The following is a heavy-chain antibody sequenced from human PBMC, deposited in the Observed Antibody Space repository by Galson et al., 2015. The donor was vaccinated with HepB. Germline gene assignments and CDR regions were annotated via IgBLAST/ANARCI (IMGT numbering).Heavy chain of an antibody. V-gene: IGHV1-18*01. D-gene: IGHD2-2*01. CDR3: ARDGYCSSTSCYEPFDY. CDR2: ISAYNGNT. CDR1: GYTFTSYG. J-gene: IGHJ4*02. Sequence: SVKVSCKASGYTFTSYGISWVRQAPGQGLEWMGWISAYNGNTNYAQKLQGRVTMTTDTSTSTAYMELRSLRSDDTAVYYCARDGYCSSTSCYEPFDYWGQRTLVTVSS.